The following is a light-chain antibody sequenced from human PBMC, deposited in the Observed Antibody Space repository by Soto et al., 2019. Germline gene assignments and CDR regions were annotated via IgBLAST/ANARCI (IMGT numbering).Light chain of an antibody. V-gene: IGKV1-9*01. Sequence: IQLTQSPSSLSASVGDRVTITCRASQDISTYLAWYQQKPGKAPELLIYTASTLQSGVPSRFSGSGSGTDFTLTISSLQPEDFATYYCQQLNTYPPPFGGGTQVEIK. CDR2: TAS. CDR3: QQLNTYPPP. J-gene: IGKJ4*01. CDR1: QDISTY.